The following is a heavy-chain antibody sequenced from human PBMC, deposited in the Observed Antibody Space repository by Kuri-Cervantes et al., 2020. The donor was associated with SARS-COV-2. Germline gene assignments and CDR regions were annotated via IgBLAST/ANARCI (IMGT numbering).Heavy chain of an antibody. CDR3: ASWGRDMTTVTWVDY. CDR2: ISSSSSYI. J-gene: IGHJ4*02. Sequence: GGSLRLSCAASGFTFSSYSMNWVRQAPGKGLEWVSSISSSSSYIYYADSVKGRFTISRDNAKNSLYLQMNSLRAEDTAVYYCASWGRDMTTVTWVDYWGQGTLVTVSS. V-gene: IGHV3-21*01. CDR1: GFTFSSYS. D-gene: IGHD4-17*01.